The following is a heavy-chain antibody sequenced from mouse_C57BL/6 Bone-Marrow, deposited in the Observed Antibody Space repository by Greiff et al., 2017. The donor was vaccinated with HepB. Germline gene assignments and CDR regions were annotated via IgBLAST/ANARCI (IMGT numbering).Heavy chain of an antibody. CDR1: GYTFTSYW. CDR3: AREGDYGSSAWFAY. V-gene: IGHV1-64*01. J-gene: IGHJ3*01. Sequence: VKLQESGAELVKPGASVKLSCKASGYTFTSYWMHWVKQRPGQGLEWIGMIHPNSGSTNYNEKFKSKATLTVDKSSSTAYMQLSSLTSEDSAVYYCAREGDYGSSAWFAYWGQGTLVTVS. D-gene: IGHD1-1*01. CDR2: IHPNSGST.